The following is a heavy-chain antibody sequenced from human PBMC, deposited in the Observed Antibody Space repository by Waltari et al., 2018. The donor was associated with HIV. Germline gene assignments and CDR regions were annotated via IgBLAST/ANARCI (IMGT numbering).Heavy chain of an antibody. CDR3: ARGPEWLRPPYYYGMDV. V-gene: IGHV3-30-3*01. CDR2: ISYDGSNK. CDR1: GFTFSSYA. J-gene: IGHJ6*02. Sequence: QVQLVESGGGVVQPGRSLRLSCAASGFTFSSYAINWVRQAPGKGLEWVAVISYDGSNKYYADSVKGRFTISRDNSKNTLYLQMNSLRAEDTAVYYCARGPEWLRPPYYYGMDVWGQGTTVTVSS. D-gene: IGHD5-12*01.